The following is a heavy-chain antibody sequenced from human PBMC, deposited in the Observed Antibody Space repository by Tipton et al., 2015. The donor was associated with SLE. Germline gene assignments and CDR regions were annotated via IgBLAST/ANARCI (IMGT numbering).Heavy chain of an antibody. CDR3: AREWADDAFEI. Sequence: LRLSCTVSGGSISSYYWSWIRQPPGKGLEWIGDISYSGSTNYSPSLKSRVTISVDTSKNQFSLKLTSVTAADTAVYFCAREWADDAFEIWGRGTRVTVSS. CDR1: GGSISSYY. J-gene: IGHJ3*02. V-gene: IGHV4-59*01. CDR2: ISYSGST.